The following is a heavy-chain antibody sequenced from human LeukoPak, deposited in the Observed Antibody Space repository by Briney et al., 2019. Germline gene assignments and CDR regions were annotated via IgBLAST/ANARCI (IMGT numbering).Heavy chain of an antibody. D-gene: IGHD3-22*01. Sequence: SETLSLTCTVSGGSISSSSYYWGWIRQPPGKGLEWIGSIYYSGSTYYNPSLKSRVTITVDTSKNQFSLKLSSVTAADTAVYYCARHRMYYYDSSGRGVADAFDIWGQGTMVTVSS. J-gene: IGHJ3*02. V-gene: IGHV4-39*01. CDR3: ARHRMYYYDSSGRGVADAFDI. CDR2: IYYSGST. CDR1: GGSISSSSYY.